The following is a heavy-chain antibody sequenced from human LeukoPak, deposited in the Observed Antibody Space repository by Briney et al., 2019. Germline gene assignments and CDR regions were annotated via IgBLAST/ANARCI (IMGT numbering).Heavy chain of an antibody. D-gene: IGHD3-10*01. V-gene: IGHV1-69*05. CDR2: IIPIFGTA. CDR3: ARVVTMVRGVIITAYYYYMDV. Sequence: SVKVSCKASGGTFSSYAISWVRQAPGQGLEWMGGIIPIFGTANYAQKFQGRVTITRNTSISTAYMELSSLRSEDTAVYYCARVVTMVRGVIITAYYYYMDVWGKGTTVTVSS. CDR1: GGTFSSYA. J-gene: IGHJ6*03.